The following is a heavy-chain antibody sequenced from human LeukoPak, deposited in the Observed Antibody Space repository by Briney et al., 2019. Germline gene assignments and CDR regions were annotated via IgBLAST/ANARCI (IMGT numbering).Heavy chain of an antibody. CDR2: IYTSGST. CDR1: GGSISSYY. D-gene: IGHD6-19*01. V-gene: IGHV4-4*07. Sequence: SETLSLTCTVSGGSISSYYWSWIRRPAGKGLEWIGRIYTSGSTNYNPSLKSRVTMSVDTSKNQFSLKLSSVTAADTAVYYCAGSIAVAGTVDYWGQGTLVTVSS. J-gene: IGHJ4*02. CDR3: AGSIAVAGTVDY.